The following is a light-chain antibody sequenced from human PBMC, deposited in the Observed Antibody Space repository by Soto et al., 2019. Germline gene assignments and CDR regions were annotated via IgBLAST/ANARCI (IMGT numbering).Light chain of an antibody. V-gene: IGLV2-18*02. Sequence: QSVLTQPPSVSGSPGQSVTISCTGTSSDVGNYNRVSWYQQPPGTAPKLMIYDVSNRPSGVPDRFSGSKSGNTASLTISGLQAEDEADYYCTSYTTSSTPVVFGGGTKVTVL. CDR1: SSDVGNYNR. CDR2: DVS. CDR3: TSYTTSSTPVV. J-gene: IGLJ2*01.